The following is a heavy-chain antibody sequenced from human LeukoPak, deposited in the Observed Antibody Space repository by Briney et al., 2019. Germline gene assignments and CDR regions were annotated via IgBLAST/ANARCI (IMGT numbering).Heavy chain of an antibody. CDR1: GFTFSSYS. CDR3: ARAGEASADYSWPFDY. Sequence: GGSLRLSCAASGFTFSSYSMNWVRQAPGKGLEWVSYISSSSSTIYYADFVKGRFTISRDNSKNTVYLQMNYLRVEDTAVYYCARAGEASADYSWPFDYWGQGTLVTVSS. CDR2: ISSSSSTI. V-gene: IGHV3-48*01. J-gene: IGHJ4*02. D-gene: IGHD3-22*01.